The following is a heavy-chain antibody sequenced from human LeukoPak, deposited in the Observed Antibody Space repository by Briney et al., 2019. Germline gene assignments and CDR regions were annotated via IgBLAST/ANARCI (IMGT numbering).Heavy chain of an antibody. J-gene: IGHJ1*01. D-gene: IGHD3-3*01. CDR2: IYPGDSVT. Sequence: GESLKISCQTSGFSFTTYWIGWFPKIPGKALRWLGIIYPGDSVTRYSPSFEGQVTISADKSIRTAYLQWNSLKASDTAVYYCARHFGTPSPGVQHWGQGTPVIVSS. CDR1: GFSFTTYW. V-gene: IGHV5-51*01. CDR3: ARHFGTPSPGVQH.